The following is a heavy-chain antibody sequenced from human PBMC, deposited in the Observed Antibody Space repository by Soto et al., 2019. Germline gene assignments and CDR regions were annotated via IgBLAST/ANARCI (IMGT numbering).Heavy chain of an antibody. D-gene: IGHD2-2*02. CDR1: GGTFSSYA. Sequence: ASVKVSCKASGGTFSSYAISWVRQAPGQGLEWMGGIIPIFGTANYAQKFQGRVTITADESTSTAYMELSNLRSEDTAVYYCARGADCSSTSCYTGVYYYGMDVWGQGTTVTVSS. V-gene: IGHV1-69*13. CDR3: ARGADCSSTSCYTGVYYYGMDV. CDR2: IIPIFGTA. J-gene: IGHJ6*02.